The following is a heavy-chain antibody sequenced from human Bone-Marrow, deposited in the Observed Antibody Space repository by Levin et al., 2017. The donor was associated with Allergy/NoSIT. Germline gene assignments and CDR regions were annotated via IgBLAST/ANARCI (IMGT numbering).Heavy chain of an antibody. CDR1: GFSLSHIRMS. CDR3: ARTRIAVTGMDSYFFDS. V-gene: IGHV2-26*02. D-gene: IGHD6-19*01. Sequence: SGPTLVKPTDTITLTCTVSGFSLSHIRMSVSWIRQPPGKALEWLAHISSDDGKSYTPSLNNRLTVSKDTSKSQVVLMLTNVDPLDTATYYCARTRIAVTGMDSYFFDSWGQGALVTVSS. J-gene: IGHJ4*02. CDR2: ISSDDGK.